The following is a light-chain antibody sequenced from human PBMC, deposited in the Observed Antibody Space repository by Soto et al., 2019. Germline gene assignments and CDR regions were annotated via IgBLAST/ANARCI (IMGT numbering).Light chain of an antibody. CDR1: QSVANNY. CDR3: EQSGSTPLT. Sequence: EIVLTQSPGTLSLSPGERATLSCRASQSVANNYLAWYQQKPGQAPRFLMYDASSRATGIPDRFSGSGSGTDFTLTISRLEPEDFAVYYCEQSGSTPLTFGGGTKVEIK. J-gene: IGKJ4*01. CDR2: DAS. V-gene: IGKV3-20*01.